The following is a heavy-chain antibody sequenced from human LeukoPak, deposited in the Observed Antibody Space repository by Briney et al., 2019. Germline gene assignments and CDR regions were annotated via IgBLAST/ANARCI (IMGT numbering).Heavy chain of an antibody. CDR1: GGSISSYY. J-gene: IGHJ3*02. V-gene: IGHV4-59*01. D-gene: IGHD2-21*02. Sequence: SETLSLTCTVSGGSISSYYWSWIRQPPGEGLEWIGYIYYSGSTNYNPSLKSRVTISVDTSKNQFSLKLSSVTAADTAVYYCASSGGDLGDAFDIWGQGTMVTVSS. CDR3: ASSGGDLGDAFDI. CDR2: IYYSGST.